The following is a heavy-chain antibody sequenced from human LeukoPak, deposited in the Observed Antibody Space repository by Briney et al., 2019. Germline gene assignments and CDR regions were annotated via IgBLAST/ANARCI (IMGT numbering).Heavy chain of an antibody. CDR3: ARVRRYYGSGSYYEDY. J-gene: IGHJ4*02. CDR1: GYTFTSYD. Sequence: ASVKVSCKASGYTFTSYDINWVRQATGQGLEWMGWMNPNSGSTGYAQKFQGRVTMTRNTSISTAYMELSSLRSEDTAVYYCARVRRYYGSGSYYEDYWGQGTLVTVSS. CDR2: MNPNSGST. D-gene: IGHD3-10*01. V-gene: IGHV1-8*01.